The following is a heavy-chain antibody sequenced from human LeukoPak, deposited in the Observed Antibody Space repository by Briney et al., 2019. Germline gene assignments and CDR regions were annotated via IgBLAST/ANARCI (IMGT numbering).Heavy chain of an antibody. D-gene: IGHD5-12*01. Sequence: GGSLRLSCAASGFPFTNYAMTWVRQAPGKGLEWVSEISGSGTTTYYADSVKGRFTTSRDNSKNTLYLQMNSLRAEDTAVYYCVKFWATAHAFDIWGQGTMVTVSS. J-gene: IGHJ3*02. CDR2: ISGSGTTT. V-gene: IGHV3-23*01. CDR3: VKFWATAHAFDI. CDR1: GFPFTNYA.